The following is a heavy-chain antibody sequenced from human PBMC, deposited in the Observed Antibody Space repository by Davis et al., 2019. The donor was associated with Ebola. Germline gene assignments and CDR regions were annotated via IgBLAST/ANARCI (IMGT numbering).Heavy chain of an antibody. Sequence: GESLKISCAASGFTFSSYALSWVRQPPGKGLDWVSSISDSGSSTYYADSVKGRFTISRDNSKNTLYLQMNSLRAEDTAVYYCVKDRGSVIRDFDSWGQGVLVIASS. J-gene: IGHJ4*02. CDR2: ISDSGSST. V-gene: IGHV3-23*01. CDR1: GFTFSSYA. CDR3: VKDRGSVIRDFDS. D-gene: IGHD2-15*01.